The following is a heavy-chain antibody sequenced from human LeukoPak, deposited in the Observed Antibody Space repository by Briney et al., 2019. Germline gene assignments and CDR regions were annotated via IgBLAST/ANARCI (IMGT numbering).Heavy chain of an antibody. Sequence: SETLSLTCTVSGGSISSYYWSWIRQPPGKGLEWIGYIYYSGSTNYNPSLKSRVTISVDTSKNQFSLKLSSVTAADTAVYHCARAPRYYYYYYMDVWGKGTTVTVSS. V-gene: IGHV4-59*01. CDR3: ARAPRYYYYYYMDV. J-gene: IGHJ6*03. CDR1: GGSISSYY. CDR2: IYYSGST.